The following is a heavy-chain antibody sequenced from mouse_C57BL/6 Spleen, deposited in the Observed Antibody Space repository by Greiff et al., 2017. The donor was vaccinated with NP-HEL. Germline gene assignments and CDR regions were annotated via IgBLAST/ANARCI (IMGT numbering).Heavy chain of an antibody. Sequence: EVMLVESGEGLVKPGGSLKLSCAASGFTFSSYAMSWVRQTPEKRLEWVAYISSGGDYIYYSDTVTGRFTISRDNARNTLYLQMSSLKSEDTAMYYCTRDEYYGSSYWYFDVWGTGTTVTVSS. CDR2: ISSGGDYI. J-gene: IGHJ1*03. CDR1: GFTFSSYA. D-gene: IGHD1-1*01. CDR3: TRDEYYGSSYWYFDV. V-gene: IGHV5-9-1*02.